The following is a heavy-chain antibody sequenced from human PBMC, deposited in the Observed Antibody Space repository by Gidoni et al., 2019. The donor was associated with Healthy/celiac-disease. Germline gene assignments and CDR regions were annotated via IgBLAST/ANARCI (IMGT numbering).Heavy chain of an antibody. Sequence: QVQLQQWGAGLLKPSAPLSLTCAVYGGSFSGYYWSWIRQPPGKGLEWIGEINHSGSTNYNPSLKSRVTISVDTSKNQCSLKLSSVTAADTAVYYCARGPEPAYCGGDCSNNWFDPWGQGTLVTVSS. CDR1: GGSFSGYY. D-gene: IGHD2-21*01. CDR3: ARGPEPAYCGGDCSNNWFDP. J-gene: IGHJ5*02. V-gene: IGHV4-34*01. CDR2: INHSGST.